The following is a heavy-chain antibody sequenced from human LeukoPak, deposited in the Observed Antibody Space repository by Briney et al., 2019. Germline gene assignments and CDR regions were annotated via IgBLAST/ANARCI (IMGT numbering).Heavy chain of an antibody. CDR1: GGTFSSYA. CDR2: IIPIFGTA. V-gene: IGHV1-69*01. D-gene: IGHD2-2*01. Sequence: SVKVSCKASGGTFSSYAISWVRQAPGQGLEWMGGIIPIFGTANYAQKFQGRVTITADESTRTAYMELSSLRSEDTAVYYCARAGYQLLSNDAFDIWGQGTMVTVSS. CDR3: ARAGYQLLSNDAFDI. J-gene: IGHJ3*02.